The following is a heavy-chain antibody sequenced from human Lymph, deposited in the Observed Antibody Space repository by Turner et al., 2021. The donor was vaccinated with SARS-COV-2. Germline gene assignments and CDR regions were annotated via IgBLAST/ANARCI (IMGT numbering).Heavy chain of an antibody. D-gene: IGHD3-3*01. CDR1: GFTFSRYW. CDR2: IKQDGSEK. V-gene: IGHV3-7*03. CDR3: ARVGVRFEWSDGYHYYYAMDV. Sequence: EVQLVESGGGLVQPGGSLRLPCAASGFTFSRYWMSWVRQAPGKGLEWVANIKQDGSEKYYVDSVKGRFTISRDNAKNSLYLQMNSLRADDTAVYFCARVGVRFEWSDGYHYYYAMDVWGQGTTVTVSS. J-gene: IGHJ6*02.